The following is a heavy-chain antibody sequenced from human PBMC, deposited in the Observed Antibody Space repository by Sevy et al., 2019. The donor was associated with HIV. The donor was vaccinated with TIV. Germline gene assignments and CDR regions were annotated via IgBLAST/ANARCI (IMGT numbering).Heavy chain of an antibody. CDR1: GYTFTGYY. CDR2: INPNSGGT. Sequence: ASVKVSCKASGYTFTGYYMHWVRQAPGQGLEWMGWINPNSGGTNYAQKFQGRVTMTRDTSISTAYMGLSRLRSDDTAVYYCARDPGDIGNAFDIWGQGTMVTVSS. J-gene: IGHJ3*02. V-gene: IGHV1-2*02. CDR3: ARDPGDIGNAFDI. D-gene: IGHD2-15*01.